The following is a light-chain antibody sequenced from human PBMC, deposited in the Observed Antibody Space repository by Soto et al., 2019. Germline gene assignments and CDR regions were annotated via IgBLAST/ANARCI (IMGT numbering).Light chain of an antibody. Sequence: SALTQPASVSGSPGQSITISCTGTSSDVGGYNYVSWYQQHPGKAPKLMIYEVSNRPSGVSNRFSGSKSGNTASLTISGPQAEDEADYYCQSYDSSLSAVFGGGTQLTVL. J-gene: IGLJ2*01. V-gene: IGLV2-14*01. CDR1: SSDVGGYNY. CDR2: EVS. CDR3: QSYDSSLSAV.